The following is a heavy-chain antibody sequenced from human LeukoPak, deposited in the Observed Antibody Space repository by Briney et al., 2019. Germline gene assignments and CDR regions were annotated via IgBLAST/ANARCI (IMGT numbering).Heavy chain of an antibody. J-gene: IGHJ4*02. D-gene: IGHD5-24*01. Sequence: GGSLRLSCAASGFTFSSCSMNWVRQAPGKGLEWVSSISSSSSYIYYADSVKGRFTISRDNAKNSLYLQMNSLRAEDTAVYYCARDQVEMATIPFDYWGQGTLVTVSS. CDR2: ISSSSSYI. V-gene: IGHV3-21*01. CDR3: ARDQVEMATIPFDY. CDR1: GFTFSSCS.